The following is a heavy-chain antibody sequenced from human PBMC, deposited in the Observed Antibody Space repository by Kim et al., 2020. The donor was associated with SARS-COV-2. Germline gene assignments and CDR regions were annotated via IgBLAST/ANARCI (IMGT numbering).Heavy chain of an antibody. V-gene: IGHV1-69*04. J-gene: IGHJ4*02. D-gene: IGHD3-10*01. CDR3: AGLRFRGESDYFDY. CDR2: IIPILGIA. Sequence: SVKVSCKASGGTFSSYAISWVRQAPGQGPEWMGRIIPILGIANYAQKLQGRVTITADKSTSTAYMELSSLRSEDTAGYYCAGLRFRGESDYFDYWGQGT. CDR1: GGTFSSYA.